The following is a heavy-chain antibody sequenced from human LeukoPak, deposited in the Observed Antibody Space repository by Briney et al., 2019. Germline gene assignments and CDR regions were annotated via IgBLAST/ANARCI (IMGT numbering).Heavy chain of an antibody. CDR1: GFTFSSYA. CDR3: SKDPNWNGQVGY. D-gene: IGHD1-1*01. Sequence: GGSLRLSCAASGFTFSSYAITWVCQAPGKRLEWVSAISGSGGTTYSPETVKCRFTISSANSRNTRYLQMNSLRAQETTVDYCSKDPNWNGQVGYWGQGTLVTVSS. J-gene: IGHJ4*02. CDR2: ISGSGGTT. V-gene: IGHV3-23*01.